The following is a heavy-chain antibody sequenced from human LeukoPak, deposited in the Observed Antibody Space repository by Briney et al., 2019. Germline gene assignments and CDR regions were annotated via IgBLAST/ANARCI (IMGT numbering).Heavy chain of an antibody. V-gene: IGHV1-2*02. D-gene: IGHD3-16*02. CDR1: GYTFTGYY. Sequence: GASVKVSCKASGYTFTGYYMHWVRQAPGQGLEWMGWINPNSGGTNYAQKFQGRVTMTRDTSISTAYMELSRLRSDDTAVYYCARDLYDYVWGSYRGFDYWGQGTLVTVSS. J-gene: IGHJ4*02. CDR2: INPNSGGT. CDR3: ARDLYDYVWGSYRGFDY.